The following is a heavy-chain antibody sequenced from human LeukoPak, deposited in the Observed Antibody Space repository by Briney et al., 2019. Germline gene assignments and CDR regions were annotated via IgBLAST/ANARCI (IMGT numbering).Heavy chain of an antibody. J-gene: IGHJ4*02. Sequence: GASVKVSCKASGYTFTSCYMYWVRQAPGQGLEWMGIINPSDGSTTYAQRFQGRVTMTRDTSTSTVYMEQSSLRSEDTAVYYCARVYGSGTDFHPDYWGQGTLVTVSS. CDR3: ARVYGSGTDFHPDY. CDR1: GYTFTSCY. D-gene: IGHD3-10*01. V-gene: IGHV1-46*01. CDR2: INPSDGST.